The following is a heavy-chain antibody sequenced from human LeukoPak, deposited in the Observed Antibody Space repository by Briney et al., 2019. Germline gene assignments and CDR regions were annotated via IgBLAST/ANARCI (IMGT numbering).Heavy chain of an antibody. CDR1: GGTFRSYA. J-gene: IGHJ4*02. D-gene: IGHD3-22*01. CDR3: SRGHDSSGYYYEVRAAHFDY. Sequence: GASVKVSCKASGGTFRSYAISWVRQAPGQGLEWMGGINPIFGTANYAQKFQGRVTITTDESTSTAYMELSRLRSDDTAVYYCSRGHDSSGYYYEVRAAHFDYWGQGTLVTVSS. CDR2: INPIFGTA. V-gene: IGHV1-69*05.